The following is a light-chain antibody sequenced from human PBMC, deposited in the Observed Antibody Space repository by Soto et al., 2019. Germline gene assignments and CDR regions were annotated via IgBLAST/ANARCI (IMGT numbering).Light chain of an antibody. CDR1: SSDVGGYKY. V-gene: IGLV2-14*03. Sequence: QSVLTQPASVSASPGQSITLTCTGTSSDVGGYKYVSWYQQHPGKAPKLMIYDVSNRASGVSNRFSGSQYGNTASLTISGLHDEDEADYYCSSYTSSSALVVFGGGTQLTVL. J-gene: IGLJ2*01. CDR2: DVS. CDR3: SSYTSSSALVV.